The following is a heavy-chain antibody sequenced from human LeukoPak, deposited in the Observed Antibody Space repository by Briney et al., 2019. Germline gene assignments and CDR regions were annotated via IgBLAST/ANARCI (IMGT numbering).Heavy chain of an antibody. Sequence: PGGSLRLSCAASGFTVSSNYMSWVRQAPGKGLEWVSVIYSGGSTYYADSVKGRFTISRDNSKNTLYHQMNSLRAEDTAVYYCARGGARDFWSGYYSDLGIDYYDYWGQGTLVTVSS. CDR3: ARGGARDFWSGYYSDLGIDYYDY. CDR2: IYSGGST. CDR1: GFTVSSNY. J-gene: IGHJ4*02. D-gene: IGHD3-3*01. V-gene: IGHV3-66*02.